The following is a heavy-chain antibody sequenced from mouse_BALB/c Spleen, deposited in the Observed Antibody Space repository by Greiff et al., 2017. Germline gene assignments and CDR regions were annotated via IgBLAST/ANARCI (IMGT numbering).Heavy chain of an antibody. CDR2: IYPGSGST. Sequence: LQQPGSELVRPGASVKLSCKASGYTFTSYWMHWVKQRHGQGLEWIGNIYPGSGSTNYDEKFKSKGTLTVDTSSSTAYMHLSSLTSEDSAVYYCTRGDGSSVSYFDYWGQGTTLTVSS. J-gene: IGHJ2*01. CDR1: GYTFTSYW. CDR3: TRGDGSSVSYFDY. D-gene: IGHD1-1*01. V-gene: IGHV1S22*01.